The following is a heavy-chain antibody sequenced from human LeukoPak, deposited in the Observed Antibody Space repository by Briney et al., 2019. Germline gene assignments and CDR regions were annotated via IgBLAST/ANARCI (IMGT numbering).Heavy chain of an antibody. D-gene: IGHD1-26*01. CDR3: ARGRYRDRRTPFDY. Sequence: GGSLRLSCAASGFTFSSYSMNWVRQAPGKGLEWVSSINSRSSYVYYADSVKGRFTISRDNAKNSLYLQMNSLRAEDTAVYYCARGRYRDRRTPFDYWGQGTLVTVSS. CDR2: INSRSSYV. V-gene: IGHV3-21*01. CDR1: GFTFSSYS. J-gene: IGHJ4*02.